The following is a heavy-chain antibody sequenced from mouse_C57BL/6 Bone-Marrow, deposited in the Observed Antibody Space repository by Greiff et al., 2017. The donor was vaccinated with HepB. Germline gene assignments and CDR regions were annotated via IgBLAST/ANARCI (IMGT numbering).Heavy chain of an antibody. J-gene: IGHJ2*01. CDR2: ISDGGSYT. D-gene: IGHD4-1*01. CDR3: ARDRELGRGFDY. Sequence: EVMLVESGGGLVKPGGSLKLSCAASGFTFSSYAMSWVRQTPEKRLEWVATISDGGSYTYYPDNVKGRFTISRDNAKNNLYLQMSHLKSEDTAMYYCARDRELGRGFDYWGQGTTLTVSS. V-gene: IGHV5-4*01. CDR1: GFTFSSYA.